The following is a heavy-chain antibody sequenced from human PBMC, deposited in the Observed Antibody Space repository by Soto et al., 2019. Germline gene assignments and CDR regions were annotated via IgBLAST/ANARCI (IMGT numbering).Heavy chain of an antibody. V-gene: IGHV1-69*12. CDR3: ARREYYYDSSGYQFDY. J-gene: IGHJ4*02. Sequence: QVQLVQSGAEVKKPGSSVKVSCKASGGTFSSYAISWVRQAPGQGLEWMGGIIPIFGTANYAQKFQGRVTITADESTSTAYMELSSLRSEDTAVYYCARREYYYDSSGYQFDYWGQGILVTVSS. D-gene: IGHD3-22*01. CDR2: IIPIFGTA. CDR1: GGTFSSYA.